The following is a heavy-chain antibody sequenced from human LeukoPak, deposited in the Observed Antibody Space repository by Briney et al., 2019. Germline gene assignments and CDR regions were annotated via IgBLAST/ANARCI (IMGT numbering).Heavy chain of an antibody. CDR1: GGSISSYY. J-gene: IGHJ4*02. V-gene: IGHV4-59*08. CDR2: IYYSGST. D-gene: IGHD2-2*01. Sequence: SETLSLTCTVSGGSISSYYWSWIRQPPGKGLEWIGYIYYSGSTNYNPSLKSRVTISVDTSKNQFSLKLSSVTAADTAAYYCARGVPAAMGVWGQGTLVTVSS. CDR3: ARGVPAAMGV.